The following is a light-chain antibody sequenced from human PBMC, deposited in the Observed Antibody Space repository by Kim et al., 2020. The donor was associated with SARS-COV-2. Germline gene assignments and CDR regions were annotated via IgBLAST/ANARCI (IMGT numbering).Light chain of an antibody. CDR3: QQYNKWPYT. Sequence: EIVMTSSPATLSVSPGERATLSCRASQSVSSNLAWYQQKPDQAPRLLIYGASTRVTGIPARFSGSGSGTEFTLTVNSLQPEDFAVYYCQQYNKWPYTFGQGTKLEI. CDR2: GAS. V-gene: IGKV3-15*01. J-gene: IGKJ2*01. CDR1: QSVSSN.